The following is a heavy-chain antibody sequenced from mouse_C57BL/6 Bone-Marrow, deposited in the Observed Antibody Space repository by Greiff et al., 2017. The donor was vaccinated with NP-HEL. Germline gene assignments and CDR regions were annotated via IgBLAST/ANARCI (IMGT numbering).Heavy chain of an antibody. Sequence: VKLQESGPGLVQPSQSLSITCTVSGFSLTSYGVHWVRQSPGKGLEWLGVIWRGGSTDYNAAFMSRLSITKDNSKSQVFFKMNSLQADDTAIYYCAKNRNPLYYYAMDYWGQGTSVTVSS. CDR2: IWRGGST. CDR1: GFSLTSYG. J-gene: IGHJ4*01. D-gene: IGHD6-5*01. V-gene: IGHV2-5*01. CDR3: AKNRNPLYYYAMDY.